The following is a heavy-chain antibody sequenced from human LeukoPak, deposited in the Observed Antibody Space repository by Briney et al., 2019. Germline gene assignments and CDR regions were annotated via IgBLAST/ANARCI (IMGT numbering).Heavy chain of an antibody. D-gene: IGHD5-24*01. J-gene: IGHJ5*02. CDR3: ARHPVIWPQYPS. CDR1: GGSISGYY. CDR2: IYYSGST. Sequence: PSETLSLTCTVSGGSISGYYWGWIRQPPGKGLEWIGSIYYSGSTYYNPSLKSRVTISVDTSKNQFSLKLSSVTAADTAVYYCARHPVIWPQYPSWGQGTLVTVSS. V-gene: IGHV4-39*01.